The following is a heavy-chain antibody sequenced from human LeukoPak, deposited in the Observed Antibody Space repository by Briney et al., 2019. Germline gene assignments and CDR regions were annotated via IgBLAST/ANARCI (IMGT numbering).Heavy chain of an antibody. CDR3: ARDMYNWNDADYYYGMDV. CDR1: GYTFTSYG. CDR2: ISAYNGNT. Sequence: ASVKVSCKASGYTFTSYGISWVRQAPGQGLEWMGWISAYNGNTNYAQKLQGRVTMTTDTSTSAAYMELRSLRSDDTAVYYCARDMYNWNDADYYYGMDVWGQGTTVTVSS. V-gene: IGHV1-18*01. J-gene: IGHJ6*02. D-gene: IGHD1-1*01.